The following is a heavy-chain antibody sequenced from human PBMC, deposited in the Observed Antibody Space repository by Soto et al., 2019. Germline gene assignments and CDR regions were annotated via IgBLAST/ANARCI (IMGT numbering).Heavy chain of an antibody. V-gene: IGHV1-18*01. CDR2: ISAYKGNT. CDR1: GYTFTNYG. Sequence: QVQLVQSGAEVKKPGASVRVSGKASGYTFTNYGTSWVRQPPGQGLEWMGWISAYKGNTNYAQKFQGRVTMTTDTSTSTAYMELRSLRSDDTAVYYCASRSGQLPYYFDYWGQGTLVTVSS. CDR3: ASRSGQLPYYFDY. J-gene: IGHJ4*02. D-gene: IGHD6-6*01.